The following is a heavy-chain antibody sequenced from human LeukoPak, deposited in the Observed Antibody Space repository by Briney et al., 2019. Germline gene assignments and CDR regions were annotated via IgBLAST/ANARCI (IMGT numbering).Heavy chain of an antibody. Sequence: KPSETLSLTCTVSGGSISSYYWSWIRQPPGKGLEGIGYIYYSRSTNYNPSLKSRVTISVDTSKNQFSLKLSSVTAADTAVYYCARHNIVSDIVATIRWYFDLWGRGTLVTVSS. V-gene: IGHV4-59*08. CDR1: GGSISSYY. D-gene: IGHD5-12*01. CDR3: ARHNIVSDIVATIRWYFDL. J-gene: IGHJ2*01. CDR2: IYYSRST.